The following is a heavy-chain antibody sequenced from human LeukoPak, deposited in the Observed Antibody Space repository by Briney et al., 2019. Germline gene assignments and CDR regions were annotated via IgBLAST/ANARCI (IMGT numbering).Heavy chain of an antibody. Sequence: SETLSLTCTVSGGSISSGSYYWSWIRQPAGKGLEWIGRIYTSGSTNYNPSLKSRVTISVDTSKNQFSLKLSSVTAADTAVYYCARGYYDFWSGYYYYYYMDVWGKGTTVTVSS. CDR1: GGSISSGSYY. CDR2: IYTSGST. D-gene: IGHD3-3*01. J-gene: IGHJ6*03. V-gene: IGHV4-61*02. CDR3: ARGYYDFWSGYYYYYYMDV.